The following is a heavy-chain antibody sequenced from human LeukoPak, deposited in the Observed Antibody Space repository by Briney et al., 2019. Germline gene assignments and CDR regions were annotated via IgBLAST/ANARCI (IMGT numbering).Heavy chain of an antibody. V-gene: IGHV1-2*02. CDR2: INPNSGGT. Sequence: ASVKVSCKASGYTFTGYYMHWVRQAPGQGLEWMGWINPNSGGTNYAQKFQGRVTMTRDTSISTAYMELSRLRSDDTAVYYCARRGSRGSYYFDYWGQGTLVTVSS. J-gene: IGHJ4*02. CDR3: ARRGSRGSYYFDY. D-gene: IGHD1-26*01. CDR1: GYTFTGYY.